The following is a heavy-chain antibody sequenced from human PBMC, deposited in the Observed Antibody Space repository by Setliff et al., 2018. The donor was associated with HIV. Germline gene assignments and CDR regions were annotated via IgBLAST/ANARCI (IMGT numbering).Heavy chain of an antibody. CDR2: IFYSGST. CDR3: ASGRYYDFWSGFDYYFDY. J-gene: IGHJ4*02. CDR1: GGSITSHY. D-gene: IGHD3-3*01. V-gene: IGHV4-59*11. Sequence: ASETLSLTCTVSGGSITSHYWSWIRQPPGKGLEWIGYIFYSGSTNYNPSLKSRVTISIDTSKNQFSLKLDSVTAADTAVYYCASGRYYDFWSGFDYYFDYWGQGTLVTVS.